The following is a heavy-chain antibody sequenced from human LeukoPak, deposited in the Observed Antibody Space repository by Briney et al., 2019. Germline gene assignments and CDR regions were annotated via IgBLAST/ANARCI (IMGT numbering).Heavy chain of an antibody. J-gene: IGHJ6*03. D-gene: IGHD6-19*01. V-gene: IGHV4-59*01. CDR3: ARGRSGWHNNYYYYMDV. CDR2: IYYSGST. CDR1: GGSISSYY. Sequence: PSETLSLTCTVSGGSISSYYWSWIRQPPGKGLEWIGYIYYSGSTNYNPSLKSRVTISVDTSKNQFSLKLSSVTAADTAVYYCARGRSGWHNNYYYYMDVWGKGTTVTISS.